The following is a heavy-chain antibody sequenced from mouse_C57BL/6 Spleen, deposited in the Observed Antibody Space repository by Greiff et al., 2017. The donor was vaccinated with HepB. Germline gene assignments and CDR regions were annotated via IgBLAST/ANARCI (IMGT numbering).Heavy chain of an antibody. J-gene: IGHJ3*01. D-gene: IGHD1-1*01. CDR3: ARGGYGSIPFAY. CDR1: GYTFTSYW. CDR2: IHPNSGST. V-gene: IGHV1-64*01. Sequence: QVQLQQPGAELVKPGASVKLSCKASGYTFTSYWMHWVKQRPGQGLEWIGMIHPNSGSTNYNEKFKSKATLTVDKSSSTAYMQLSSLTSEDSAVYYFARGGYGSIPFAYWGQGTLVTVSA.